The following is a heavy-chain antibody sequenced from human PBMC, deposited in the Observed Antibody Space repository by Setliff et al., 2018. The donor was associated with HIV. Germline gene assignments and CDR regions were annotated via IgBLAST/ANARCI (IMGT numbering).Heavy chain of an antibody. CDR3: ARVGVDYYDSSGYS. Sequence: PGGSLRLSCAASGFTFSSYSMNWVRQAPGKGLEWVSSISSSSSYIYYADSVKGRFTISRDNAKNSLYLQMNSLRAEDTAVYYCARVGVDYYDSSGYSWGQGTLVTVSS. CDR2: ISSSSSYI. D-gene: IGHD3-22*01. CDR1: GFTFSSYS. J-gene: IGHJ5*02. V-gene: IGHV3-21*01.